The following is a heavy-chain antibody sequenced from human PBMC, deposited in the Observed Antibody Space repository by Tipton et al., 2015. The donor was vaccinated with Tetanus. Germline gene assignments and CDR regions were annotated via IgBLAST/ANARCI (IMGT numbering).Heavy chain of an antibody. J-gene: IGHJ5*02. CDR2: IKEDGSEK. D-gene: IGHD1-7*01. Sequence: SLRLSCAASGFTLSSYWMAWVRQVPGKGLEWVANIKEDGSEKFYVDSVKGRFTFSRDNGKNSLYLQMNSLRAEDTAMYYCAKGGWNYWFDPWGQGTLVTVSS. V-gene: IGHV3-7*03. CDR3: AKGGWNYWFDP. CDR1: GFTLSSYW.